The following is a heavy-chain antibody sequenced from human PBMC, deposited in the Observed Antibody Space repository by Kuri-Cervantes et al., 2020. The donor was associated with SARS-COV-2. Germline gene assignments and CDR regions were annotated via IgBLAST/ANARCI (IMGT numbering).Heavy chain of an antibody. V-gene: IGHV3-48*03. CDR3: ATSQEKVVITLGDV. Sequence: GGSLRLSCAASGLTFSSYEMNWVRQAPGKGLEWVSYISSSGSTIYYADSVKGRFTISRDNAKNSLYLQMNSLRAEDTAVYYCATSQEKVVITLGDVWGQGTTVTVSS. D-gene: IGHD3-22*01. CDR1: GLTFSSYE. CDR2: ISSSGSTI. J-gene: IGHJ6*02.